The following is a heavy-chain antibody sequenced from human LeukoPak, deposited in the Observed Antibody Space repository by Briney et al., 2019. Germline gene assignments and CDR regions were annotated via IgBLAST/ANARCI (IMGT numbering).Heavy chain of an antibody. V-gene: IGHV4-4*07. CDR3: ARENSGSYRAFDY. J-gene: IGHJ4*01. D-gene: IGHD1-26*01. CDR2: IYTSGST. CDR1: GGSISSHY. Sequence: SETLSLTCTVSGGSISSHYWSWIRQPAGKGLEWIGRIYTSGSTNYNASLKSRVSMSVDTSKNQFSLKLSSVTAADTAVFYCARENSGSYRAFDYWGQGTPVTVSS.